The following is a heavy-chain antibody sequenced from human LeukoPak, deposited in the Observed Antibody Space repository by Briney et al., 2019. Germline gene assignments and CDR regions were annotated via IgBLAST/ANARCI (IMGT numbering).Heavy chain of an antibody. D-gene: IGHD2-2*01. CDR1: GGSISSSNYY. V-gene: IGHV4-39*01. Sequence: QPSETLSLTCTVSGGSISSSNYYWGWIRQPPGKGLEWIGSIYYSGSTYYNPSLKSRVTISVDTSKNQFSLKLSSVTAADTAVYYCARLDASVIVVVPPYFDYWGQGTLVTVSS. CDR3: ARLDASVIVVVPPYFDY. CDR2: IYYSGST. J-gene: IGHJ4*02.